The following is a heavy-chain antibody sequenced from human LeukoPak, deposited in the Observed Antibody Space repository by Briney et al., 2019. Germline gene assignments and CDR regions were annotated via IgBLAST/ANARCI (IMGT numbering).Heavy chain of an antibody. CDR1: GGTFSSYA. J-gene: IGHJ6*03. CDR2: IIPIVGTA. Sequence: SVKVSCKASGGTFSSYAISWVRQAPGQGLEWMGGIIPIVGTANYAQKFQGRVTITTDESTSTAYMELSSLRSEDTAVYYCARTYTAAGMDYYYYMDVWGKGTTVTVSS. D-gene: IGHD6-13*01. CDR3: ARTYTAAGMDYYYYMDV. V-gene: IGHV1-69*05.